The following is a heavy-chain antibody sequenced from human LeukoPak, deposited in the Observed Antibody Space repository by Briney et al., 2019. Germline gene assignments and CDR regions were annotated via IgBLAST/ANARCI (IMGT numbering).Heavy chain of an antibody. D-gene: IGHD3-22*01. V-gene: IGHV3-33*01. Sequence: GGSLRLSCAASGFTFSSYGMHWVRQAPGKGLEWVAVIWYDGSNKYYADSVKGRFTISRDNSKNTLYLQMNSLRAEDTAVYYCARVVMSIYFDYWGQGTLVTVSS. CDR2: IWYDGSNK. CDR1: GFTFSSYG. J-gene: IGHJ4*02. CDR3: ARVVMSIYFDY.